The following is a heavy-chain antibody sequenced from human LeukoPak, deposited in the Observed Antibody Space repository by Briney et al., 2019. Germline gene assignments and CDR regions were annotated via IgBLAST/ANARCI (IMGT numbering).Heavy chain of an antibody. V-gene: IGHV3-33*01. CDR3: ARDLSIAAAGTVY. J-gene: IGHJ4*02. D-gene: IGHD6-13*01. CDR1: GFTFSSYG. CDR2: IWYDGSNK. Sequence: GGSLRLSCAASGFTFSSYGMHWVRQAPGKGLEWVAVIWYDGSNKYYADSVKGRFTISRDNSKNTLYLQMNSLRAEDTAVYYCARDLSIAAAGTVYWGQGTLVTASS.